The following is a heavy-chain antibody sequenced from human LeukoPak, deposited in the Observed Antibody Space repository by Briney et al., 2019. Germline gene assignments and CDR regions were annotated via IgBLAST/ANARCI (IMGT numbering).Heavy chain of an antibody. CDR1: GGSISISSYY. V-gene: IGHV4-39*07. D-gene: IGHD2-2*01. CDR2: IYYSGST. Sequence: SETLSLTCTVSGGSISISSYYWGWIRQPPGKGLEWIGSIYYSGSTYYNPSLKSRLTISVDTSRNQFSLKLSSVTAADTAVYYCARVVPAVRSDYLDYWGQGTLVTVSS. J-gene: IGHJ4*02. CDR3: ARVVPAVRSDYLDY.